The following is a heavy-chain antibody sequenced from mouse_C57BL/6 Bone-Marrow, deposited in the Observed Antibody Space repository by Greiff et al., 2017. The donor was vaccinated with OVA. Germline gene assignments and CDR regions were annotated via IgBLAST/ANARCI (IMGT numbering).Heavy chain of an antibody. CDR1: GYTFTTYP. V-gene: IGHV1-47*01. CDR3: ARAGFYWYFDV. D-gene: IGHD2-2*01. J-gene: IGHJ1*03. CDR2: FHPYNDDT. Sequence: QVQLQQSGAELVKPGASVKMSCKASGYTFTTYPIEWMKQNHGKSLEWIGNFHPYNDDTKYNEKFKGKATLHVEKSSSTFSLERIRLTSDDSAVYYCARAGFYWYFDVWGTGTTVTVSS.